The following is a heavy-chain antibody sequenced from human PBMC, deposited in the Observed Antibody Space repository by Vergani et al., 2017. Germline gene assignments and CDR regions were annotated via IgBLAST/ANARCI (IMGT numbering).Heavy chain of an antibody. CDR3: AREPAERPAGFDY. Sequence: QVQLVESGGGVVQPGRSLRLSCAASGFTFSSYGMHWVRQAPGKGLEWVAVIWYDGSNKYYADSVKGRFTISRDNSKNTLYLQMNSLRAEDTAVYYCAREPAERPAGFDYWGQGTLVTVSS. D-gene: IGHD1-14*01. CDR1: GFTFSSYG. CDR2: IWYDGSNK. V-gene: IGHV3-33*01. J-gene: IGHJ4*02.